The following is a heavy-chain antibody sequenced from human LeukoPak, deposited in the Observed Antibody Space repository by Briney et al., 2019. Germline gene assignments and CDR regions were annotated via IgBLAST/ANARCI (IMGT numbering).Heavy chain of an antibody. V-gene: IGHV3-30-3*01. J-gene: IGHJ5*02. CDR1: GFTFRSYA. CDR3: ASSRSYSGWFDP. CDR2: ISYDGSNK. D-gene: IGHD1-26*01. Sequence: PGRSLRLSCAASGFTFRSYAMHWVRQAPGRGLAWVAVISYDGSNKYYADSAKGRFTISRDNSKNTLYLQMNSLRAEDTAVYYCASSRSYSGWFDPWGQGTLVTVSS.